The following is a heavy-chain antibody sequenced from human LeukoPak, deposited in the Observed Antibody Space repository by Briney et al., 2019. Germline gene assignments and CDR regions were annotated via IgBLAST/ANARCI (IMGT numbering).Heavy chain of an antibody. CDR3: ARGRTWFDS. CDR1: GFTFNKYA. V-gene: IGHV3-7*03. Sequence: PGGSLRLSCAASGFTFNKYAMSWVRQSPGKGLEWVANIKQDGSERYYVDSVKGRFTISRDNAKSSLYLQMNSLRAEDTAVYYCARGRTWFDSWGQGTLVTVSS. D-gene: IGHD2-8*01. CDR2: IKQDGSER. J-gene: IGHJ5*01.